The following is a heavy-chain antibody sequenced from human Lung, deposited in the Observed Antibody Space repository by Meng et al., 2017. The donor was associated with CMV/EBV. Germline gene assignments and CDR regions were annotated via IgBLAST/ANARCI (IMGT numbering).Heavy chain of an antibody. CDR2: FYVSKNT. V-gene: IGHV4-61*01. D-gene: IGHD3-9*01. CDR3: ARDRAWLGRGSFDF. J-gene: IGHJ3*01. Sequence: SETLSLXCTVSGVSVTYNSYYRSWLRQSPGKGLEWIGYFYVSKNTKYNPSLQSRVTMSVDTTKNQVFLKLSSVTAADTAVYYCARDRAWLGRGSFDFWGQGTXVTVSS. CDR1: GVSVTYNSYY.